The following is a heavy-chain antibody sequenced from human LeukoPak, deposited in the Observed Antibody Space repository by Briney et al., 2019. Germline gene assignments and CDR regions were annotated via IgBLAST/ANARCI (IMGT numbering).Heavy chain of an antibody. Sequence: GATVKISCKASGYPFTNYYMHWVQQAPGEGFEWMGRIDPEDGEAIYAEQFQGRVIITADTTTDTVYLQLRRLRYEDTAVYYCATANGYNPFDSWGQGSLVTVSS. CDR3: ATANGYNPFDS. D-gene: IGHD5-24*01. CDR2: IDPEDGEA. J-gene: IGHJ4*02. CDR1: GYPFTNYY. V-gene: IGHV1-69-2*01.